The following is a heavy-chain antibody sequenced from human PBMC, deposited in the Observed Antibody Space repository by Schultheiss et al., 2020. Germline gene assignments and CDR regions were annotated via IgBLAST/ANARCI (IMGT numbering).Heavy chain of an antibody. CDR3: ASGSPGRGLMVYAIPSDY. CDR1: GYTFTSYG. Sequence: ASVKVSCKASGYTFTSYGISWVRQAPGQGLEWMGWISAYNGNTNYAQKFQGRVTMTEDTSTDTAYMELSRLRSDDTAVYYCASGSPGRGLMVYAIPSDYWGQGTLVTVSS. J-gene: IGHJ4*02. D-gene: IGHD2-8*01. V-gene: IGHV1-18*01. CDR2: ISAYNGNT.